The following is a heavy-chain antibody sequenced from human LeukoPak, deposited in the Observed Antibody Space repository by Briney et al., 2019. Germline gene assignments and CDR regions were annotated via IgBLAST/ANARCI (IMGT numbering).Heavy chain of an antibody. CDR2: IHHSGST. Sequence: SETLSLTCIVSGYSISSGYYWGWIRQPPGKGLEWIGNIHHSGSTYYNPSLKSRVTISVDTSKNQFSLKLSSVTAADTAVYYCARGAAAAEAFDIWGQGTMVTVSS. V-gene: IGHV4-38-2*02. J-gene: IGHJ3*02. CDR3: ARGAAAAEAFDI. CDR1: GYSISSGYY. D-gene: IGHD6-13*01.